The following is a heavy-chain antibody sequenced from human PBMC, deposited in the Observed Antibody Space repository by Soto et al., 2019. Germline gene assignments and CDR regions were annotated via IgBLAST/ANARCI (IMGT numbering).Heavy chain of an antibody. CDR3: ARSPQPTRGIHWYFDL. J-gene: IGHJ2*01. CDR2: ISYDGINK. D-gene: IGHD1-26*01. CDR1: GFTFNTYG. Sequence: QVQLVESGGGVVQPGRSLGLSCAASGFTFNTYGMHWVRQAPGKGLEWVAAISYDGINKYYVDSVKGRFTISRDNSKNTLYVQMNSLRAEDTALYYCARSPQPTRGIHWYFDLRGRGILVTVSS. V-gene: IGHV3-30*03.